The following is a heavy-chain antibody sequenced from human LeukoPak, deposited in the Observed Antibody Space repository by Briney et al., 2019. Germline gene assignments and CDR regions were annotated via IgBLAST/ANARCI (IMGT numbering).Heavy chain of an antibody. CDR3: ATSPQGILLDV. V-gene: IGHV1-45*02. J-gene: IGHJ6*02. D-gene: IGHD2-15*01. Sequence: SVKVSCKASGYTFTGYYMHWVRQAPGQALEWMGWITPFNGNTNYAQKFQDRVTITRDRSMSTAYMELSSLRSEDTAMYYCATSPQGILLDVWGQGTTVTVSS. CDR1: GYTFTGYY. CDR2: ITPFNGNT.